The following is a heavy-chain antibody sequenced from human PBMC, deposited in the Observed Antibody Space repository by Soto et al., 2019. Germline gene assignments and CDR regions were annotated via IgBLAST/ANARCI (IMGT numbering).Heavy chain of an antibody. CDR3: ARDRDSSSWYPVDPNWFDP. V-gene: IGHV3-21*01. CDR1: GFTFSSYS. Sequence: EVQLVESGGGLVKPGGSLRLSCAASGFTFSSYSMNWARQAPGKGLEWVSSISSSSSYIYYADSVKGRFTISRDNAKNSLYLQMNSLRAEDTAVYYCARDRDSSSWYPVDPNWFDPWGQGTLVTVSS. CDR2: ISSSSSYI. D-gene: IGHD6-13*01. J-gene: IGHJ5*02.